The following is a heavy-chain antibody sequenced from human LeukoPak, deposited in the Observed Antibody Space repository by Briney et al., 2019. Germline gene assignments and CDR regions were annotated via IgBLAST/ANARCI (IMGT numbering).Heavy chain of an antibody. CDR1: GGSISSYY. J-gene: IGHJ5*02. CDR3: AGRHTSGPFDP. Sequence: PSETLSLTCTVSGGSISSYYWSWIRQPPGKGLEWIGYIYYSGSTNYNPSLKSRVTISVDTSKNQFSLKLSSVTAADTAVYYCAGRHTSGPFDPWGQGTLVTVSS. V-gene: IGHV4-59*08. CDR2: IYYSGST. D-gene: IGHD1-1*01.